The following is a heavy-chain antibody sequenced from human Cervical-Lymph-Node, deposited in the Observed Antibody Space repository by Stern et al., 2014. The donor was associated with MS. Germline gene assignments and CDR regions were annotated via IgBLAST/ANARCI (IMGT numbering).Heavy chain of an antibody. J-gene: IGHJ6*02. CDR1: GFTFNTYT. D-gene: IGHD1-1*01. CDR2: VAFDGNYQ. V-gene: IGHV3-30-3*01. Sequence: VQLLESGGGVVQPGRSLRLSCAASGFTFNTYTIHWVRQAPGKGLEWVALVAFDGNYQDYRDSVKGRFTLSRDNSRNTVFLQMNSLRTEDTAVYYCARIKYTNYFYGMDVWGQGTTVTVSS. CDR3: ARIKYTNYFYGMDV.